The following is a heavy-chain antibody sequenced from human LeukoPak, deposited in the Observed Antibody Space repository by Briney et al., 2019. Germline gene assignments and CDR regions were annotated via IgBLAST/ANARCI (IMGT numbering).Heavy chain of an antibody. Sequence: GGSLRLSCAASGFTFSSYAMSWVRQAPGKGLEWVSAISGSGGSTYYADSVKGRFTISRDNSKNTLYLQMNSLRAEDTAVYYCAKATYYCSGGSCYPYYFDYWGQGTLVTVSS. D-gene: IGHD2-15*01. CDR2: ISGSGGST. CDR3: AKATYYCSGGSCYPYYFDY. J-gene: IGHJ4*02. CDR1: GFTFSSYA. V-gene: IGHV3-23*01.